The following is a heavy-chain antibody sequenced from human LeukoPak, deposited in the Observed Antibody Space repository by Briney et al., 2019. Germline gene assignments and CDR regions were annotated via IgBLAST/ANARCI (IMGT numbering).Heavy chain of an antibody. CDR2: IYHSGST. J-gene: IGHJ5*02. V-gene: IGHV4-30-2*01. Sequence: SETLSLTCTVSGGSISSGGYYWSWIRQPPGKGLEWIGYIYHSGSTYYNPSLKSRVTISVDKSKNQFSLKLSSVTAADTAVYYCARSRGRRFDPWGQGTLVTVSS. CDR1: GGSISSGGYY. CDR3: ARSRGRRFDP.